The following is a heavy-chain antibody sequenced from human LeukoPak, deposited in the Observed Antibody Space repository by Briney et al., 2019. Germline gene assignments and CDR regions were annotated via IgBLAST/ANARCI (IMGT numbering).Heavy chain of an antibody. J-gene: IGHJ4*02. D-gene: IGHD3-10*01. V-gene: IGHV4-31*03. CDR1: GGSISSGGYY. CDR3: ARDPGSGTWGFDY. Sequence: SETLSLTCTVSGGSISSGGYYWSWIRQHPGKGLEWIGYIYYSGSTYYNPSLKSRVTISVDTSKNQFSLKLSSVTAADTAVYYCARDPGSGTWGFDYWGQGTLVTVSS. CDR2: IYYSGST.